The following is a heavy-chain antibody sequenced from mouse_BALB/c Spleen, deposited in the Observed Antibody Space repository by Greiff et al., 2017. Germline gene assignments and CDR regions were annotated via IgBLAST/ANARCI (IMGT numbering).Heavy chain of an antibody. J-gene: IGHJ2*01. Sequence: VQLQQSGAELVRPGTSVKVSCKASGYAFTNYLIEWVKQRPGQGLEWIGVINPGSGGTNYNEKFKGEATLTADKSSSTAYMQLSSLTSDDSAVYFCARSPNYYGSSSFDYWGQGTTLTVSS. CDR3: ARSPNYYGSSSFDY. V-gene: IGHV1-54*01. D-gene: IGHD1-1*01. CDR2: INPGSGGT. CDR1: GYAFTNYL.